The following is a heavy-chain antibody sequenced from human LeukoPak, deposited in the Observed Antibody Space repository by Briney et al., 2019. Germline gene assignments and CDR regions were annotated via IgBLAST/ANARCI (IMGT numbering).Heavy chain of an antibody. CDR2: ISSSGSTI. CDR3: ARRSSVNDAFDI. V-gene: IGHV3-48*03. CDR1: GFIFRSYE. J-gene: IGHJ3*02. D-gene: IGHD3-22*01. Sequence: GGSLRLSCAASGFIFRSYEMNWVRQAPGKGLEWVSYISSSGSTIYYADSVKGRFTLSRDNAKNSLYLQMNSLRAEGTAVYYCARRSSVNDAFDIWGQGTMVTVSS.